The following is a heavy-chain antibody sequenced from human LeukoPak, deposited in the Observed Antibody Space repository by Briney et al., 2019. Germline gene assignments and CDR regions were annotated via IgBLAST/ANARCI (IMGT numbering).Heavy chain of an antibody. CDR1: GFTVSSSY. CDR3: ARAAGDRSGYDS. V-gene: IGHV3-66*01. Sequence: GGSLRLSCAASGFTVSSSYMSCVRQGPGKGLDWVSVLYSGGLTYYADSVKGRFTISRDTSKNTLYLQMNSLRAEDTAVYFCARAAGDRSGYDSWGQGTLVTVSS. D-gene: IGHD3-22*01. CDR2: LYSGGLT. J-gene: IGHJ4*02.